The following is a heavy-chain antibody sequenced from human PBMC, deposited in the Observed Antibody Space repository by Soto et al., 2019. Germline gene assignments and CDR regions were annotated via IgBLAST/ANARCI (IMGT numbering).Heavy chain of an antibody. CDR1: GFTFRIFT. Sequence: WGSLTLSCASSGFTFRIFTMSWVRQAPGKGLEWVSTISSNSAYIYYTDALRGRFTISRDNAKNSLHLQMNSLRAEDTAVYYCTRDASRDSSARGWFDPWGPGTLVTVSS. CDR2: ISSNSAYI. J-gene: IGHJ5*02. D-gene: IGHD6-13*01. CDR3: TRDASRDSSARGWFDP. V-gene: IGHV3-21*01.